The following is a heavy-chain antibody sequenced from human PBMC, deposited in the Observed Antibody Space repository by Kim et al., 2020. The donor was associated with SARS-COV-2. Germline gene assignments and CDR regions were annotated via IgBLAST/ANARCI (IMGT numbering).Heavy chain of an antibody. CDR1: GFSFSNYG. CDR2: ISGDSSTI. J-gene: IGHJ4*02. CDR3: ASVPRRWGVIAMV. Sequence: GGSLRLSCAASGFSFSNYGMNWVRQAPGKGLEWVSYISGDSSTIYYADSVKGRFTISRDNAKNSQYLQMSSLRAEDTAVYYCASVPRRWGVIAMVWGQGTLVTVSS. D-gene: IGHD3-10*01. V-gene: IGHV3-48*04.